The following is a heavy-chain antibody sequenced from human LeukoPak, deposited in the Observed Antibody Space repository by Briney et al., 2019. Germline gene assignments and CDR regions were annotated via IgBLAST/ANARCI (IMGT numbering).Heavy chain of an antibody. Sequence: GGSLRLSCAASGFTFSSYAMHWVRQAPGKGLEWVAVISYDGSNKYYADSVKGRFTISRDNTKNTLYLQMNSLRAEDTAVYYFARWPVTTGYYYYGMDVWGQGTTVTVSS. CDR2: ISYDGSNK. D-gene: IGHD4-17*01. J-gene: IGHJ6*02. CDR3: ARWPVTTGYYYYGMDV. CDR1: GFTFSSYA. V-gene: IGHV3-30-3*01.